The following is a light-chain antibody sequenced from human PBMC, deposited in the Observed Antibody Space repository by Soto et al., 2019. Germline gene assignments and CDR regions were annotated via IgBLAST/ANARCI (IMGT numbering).Light chain of an antibody. CDR1: QDVGKW. CDR2: GAS. Sequence: CADLGGRGTITNRTSQDVGKWLAWYQQKPGKAPTLLIHGASSLQSGVPPRYSGSGCGTDITLTISSLHPEACQTYYCQQANNFPITFGQGTRLEIK. J-gene: IGKJ5*01. CDR3: QQANNFPIT. V-gene: IGKV1-12*01.